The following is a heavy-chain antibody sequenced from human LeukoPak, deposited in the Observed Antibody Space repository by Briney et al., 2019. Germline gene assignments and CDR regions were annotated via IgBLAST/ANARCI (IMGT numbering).Heavy chain of an antibody. CDR2: ISGSGGST. CDR3: AKGSPVYYYDSSGYYFDY. Sequence: GGTLRLSCAASGFTFSSYGMSWVRQAPGKGLEWVSAISGSGGSTYYADSVKGRFTISRDNSKNTLYLQMNSLRAEDTAVYYCAKGSPVYYYDSSGYYFDYWGQGTLVTVSS. D-gene: IGHD3-22*01. CDR1: GFTFSSYG. V-gene: IGHV3-23*01. J-gene: IGHJ4*02.